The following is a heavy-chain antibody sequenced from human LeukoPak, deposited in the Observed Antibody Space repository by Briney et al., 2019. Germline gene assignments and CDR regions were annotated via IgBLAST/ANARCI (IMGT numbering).Heavy chain of an antibody. Sequence: ASVKVSCKASGYTFTSYDMHWVRQAPGQGLEWMGWINPNSGGTNYAQKFKGRVTMTRDTYISTAYMEVSRLRSDDTAVYYCARTPPACSSTSCYILDVWGKGTTVTVSS. CDR3: ARTPPACSSTSCYILDV. J-gene: IGHJ6*04. CDR1: GYTFTSYD. CDR2: INPNSGGT. V-gene: IGHV1-2*02. D-gene: IGHD2-2*02.